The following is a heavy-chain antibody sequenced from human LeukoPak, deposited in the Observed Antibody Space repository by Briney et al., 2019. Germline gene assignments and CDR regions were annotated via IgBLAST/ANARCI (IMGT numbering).Heavy chain of an antibody. CDR2: ISYDGSNG. Sequence: PGGSLRLSCAASGFTFSRFAMHWVRQAPGKGLEWVAVISYDGSNGYYADSVKGRFTISRDNSKNTLYLRMNSLRVEDTAVYYCARVNSNNSDYWGQGTLVTVSS. CDR1: GFTFSRFA. CDR3: ARVNSNNSDY. V-gene: IGHV3-30-3*01. J-gene: IGHJ4*02. D-gene: IGHD1/OR15-1a*01.